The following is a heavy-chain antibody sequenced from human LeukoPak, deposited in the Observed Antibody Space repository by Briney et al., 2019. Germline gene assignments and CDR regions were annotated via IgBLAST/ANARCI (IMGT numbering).Heavy chain of an antibody. CDR2: IGGSSSSI. D-gene: IGHD4-11*01. Sequence: GGSLRLSCAASGFTFSSYSMNWVRQAPGKGLEWVSSIGGSSSSIYYADSVKGRFTISRDNAKNSLYLQMNILRAEDTAVYYCARGPSNYDFVYYHYGVDVWGQGTTVTVSS. CDR3: ARGPSNYDFVYYHYGVDV. V-gene: IGHV3-21*04. J-gene: IGHJ6*02. CDR1: GFTFSSYS.